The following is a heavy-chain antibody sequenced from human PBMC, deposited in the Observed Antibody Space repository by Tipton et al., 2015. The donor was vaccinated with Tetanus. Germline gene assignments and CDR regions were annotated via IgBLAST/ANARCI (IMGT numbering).Heavy chain of an antibody. Sequence: TLSLTCAVSGGSISSGGYSWSWIRQPPGKGLEWIGYIYHSGSTYYNPSLKSRVTISVDRSKNQFSLKLSSVTAADTAVYYCARVVIWFGAPPSHFDYWGQGTLITVSS. V-gene: IGHV4-30-2*01. J-gene: IGHJ4*02. CDR1: GGSISSGGYS. D-gene: IGHD3-10*01. CDR3: ARVVIWFGAPPSHFDY. CDR2: IYHSGST.